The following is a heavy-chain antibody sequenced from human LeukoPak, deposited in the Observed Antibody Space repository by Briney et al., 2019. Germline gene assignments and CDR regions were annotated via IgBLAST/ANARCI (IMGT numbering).Heavy chain of an antibody. V-gene: IGHV1-2*02. Sequence: GASVKVSCKDSGCTFIGQYIHWVRQSPGQGLEWMGWINPNSGDTDYAQKFQGRVTMTRDTSISTAYIELSSLRSDDTAVYYCASYSTSSGDAFDIWGQRTMVTVSS. D-gene: IGHD6-6*01. J-gene: IGHJ3*02. CDR2: INPNSGDT. CDR3: ASYSTSSGDAFDI. CDR1: GCTFIGQY.